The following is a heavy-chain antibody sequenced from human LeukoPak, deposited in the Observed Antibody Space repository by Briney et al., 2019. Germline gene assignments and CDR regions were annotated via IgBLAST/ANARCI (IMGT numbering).Heavy chain of an antibody. CDR2: IYYSGST. J-gene: IGHJ4*02. CDR3: ARSLFDYHGSGSFLFDY. Sequence: PSETLSLTCTVSGGSISSYYWSWIRQPPGKGLEWIGYIYYSGSTNYNPSLKSRVTISVDTSKNQFSLKLSSVTAADTAVYYCARSLFDYHGSGSFLFDYWGQGTLVTVSS. V-gene: IGHV4-59*08. CDR1: GGSISSYY. D-gene: IGHD3-10*01.